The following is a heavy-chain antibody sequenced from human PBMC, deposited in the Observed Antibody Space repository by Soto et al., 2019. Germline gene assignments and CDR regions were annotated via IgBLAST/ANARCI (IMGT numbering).Heavy chain of an antibody. V-gene: IGHV4-59*01. CDR2: IYYSGGT. J-gene: IGHJ4*02. CDR3: ARFYDSSGYRFDY. CDR1: GGSISNYY. Sequence: SETLSLTCTVSGGSISNYYWSWIRQPPGKGLEWIGYIYYSGGTNYNPSLKSRVTISVDTSKNQFSLKLSSVTAAGTAVYYCARFYDSSGYRFDYWGQGTLVTVSS. D-gene: IGHD3-22*01.